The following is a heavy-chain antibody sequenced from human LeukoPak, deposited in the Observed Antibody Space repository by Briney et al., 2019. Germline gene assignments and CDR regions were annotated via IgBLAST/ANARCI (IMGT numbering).Heavy chain of an antibody. CDR1: GFTFSSYA. CDR2: ISGSGGST. CDR3: AKGYKGPWGGSGSYYPIYFDY. D-gene: IGHD3-10*01. Sequence: GGSLRLSCAASGFTFSSYAMSWVRQAPGKGLEWVSAISGSGGSTYYADSVKGRFTISRDNSKNTLYLQMNSLRAEDTAVYYCAKGYKGPWGGSGSYYPIYFDYWGQGTLVTVSS. V-gene: IGHV3-23*01. J-gene: IGHJ4*02.